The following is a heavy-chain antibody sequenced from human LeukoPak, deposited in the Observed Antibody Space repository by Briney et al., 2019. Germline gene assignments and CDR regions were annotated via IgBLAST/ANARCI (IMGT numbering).Heavy chain of an antibody. J-gene: IGHJ6*02. CDR1: GGSISSYY. Sequence: SETLSLTCTVSGGSISSYYWSWIRQPPGKGLEWIGYIYYSGSTNYNPSLKSRVTISVDTSKNQFSLKLSSVTAADTAVYYCATYRQLSYYYYGMDVWGQGTTVTVSS. D-gene: IGHD6-13*01. CDR3: ATYRQLSYYYYGMDV. CDR2: IYYSGST. V-gene: IGHV4-59*01.